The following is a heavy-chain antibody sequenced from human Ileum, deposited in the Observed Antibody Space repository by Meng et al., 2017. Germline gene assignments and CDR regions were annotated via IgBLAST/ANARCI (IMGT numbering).Heavy chain of an antibody. CDR3: TLALRLGGLSLYDY. CDR1: GFTFSGSA. V-gene: IGHV3-73*01. J-gene: IGHJ4*02. D-gene: IGHD3-16*02. Sequence: GESLKISCAASGFTFSGSAMHWVRQASGKGLGWVGRIRSKANSYATAYAASVKGRFTISRDDSKNTAYLQMNSLKTEDTAVYYCTLALRLGGLSLYDYWGQGTLVTVSS. CDR2: IRSKANSYAT.